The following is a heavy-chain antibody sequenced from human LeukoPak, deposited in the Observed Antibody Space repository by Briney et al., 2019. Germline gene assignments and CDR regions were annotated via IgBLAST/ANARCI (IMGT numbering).Heavy chain of an antibody. J-gene: IGHJ4*02. V-gene: IGHV3-30-3*01. Sequence: GGSLRLSCAASGFTFSSYAMHWVRQAPGKGLEWVAVISYDGSNKYYADSVKGRFTISRDNSKNTLYLQMNSLRAEDTAVYYCARGYYDSSGYYDYWDQGTLVTVSS. CDR1: GFTFSSYA. CDR2: ISYDGSNK. CDR3: ARGYYDSSGYYDY. D-gene: IGHD3-22*01.